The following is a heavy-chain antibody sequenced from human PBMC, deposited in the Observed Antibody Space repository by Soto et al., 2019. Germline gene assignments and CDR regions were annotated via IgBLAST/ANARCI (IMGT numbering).Heavy chain of an antibody. CDR1: GFSLSTSGVG. D-gene: IGHD6-19*01. Sequence: QITLKESGPTLVKPTQTLTLTCTFSGFSLSTSGVGVGWIRQPPGKALEWLALIYWDDDKRYSLSLKSRLTITKDTSKNQVVLTMTNMDPVDTATYYCARQWLVPGCRYFDLWGRGTLVTVSS. CDR3: ARQWLVPGCRYFDL. J-gene: IGHJ2*01. CDR2: IYWDDDK. V-gene: IGHV2-5*02.